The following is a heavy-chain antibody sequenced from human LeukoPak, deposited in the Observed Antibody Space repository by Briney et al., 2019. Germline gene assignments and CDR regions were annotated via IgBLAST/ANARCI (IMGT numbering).Heavy chain of an antibody. J-gene: IGHJ3*02. Sequence: GGSLRLSCAASGFTFSSYSMNWVRQAPGKGLEWVSYISSSSSTIYYADSVKGRFTISRDNAKNPLYLQMNSLRAEDTAVYYCARAMRGRLWTFDIWGQGTMVTVSS. CDR3: ARAMRGRLWTFDI. CDR1: GFTFSSYS. D-gene: IGHD4/OR15-4a*01. CDR2: ISSSSSTI. V-gene: IGHV3-48*01.